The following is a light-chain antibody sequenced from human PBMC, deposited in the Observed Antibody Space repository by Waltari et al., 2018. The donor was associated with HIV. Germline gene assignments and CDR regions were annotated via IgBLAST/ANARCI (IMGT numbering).Light chain of an antibody. Sequence: DIQMTQSPSSVSASVGGRVTINCRASQDISTWLAWYQQRPGKAPKLLIYVASTLQSGVPSRFSGSGSGTDSTLTISSLQTEDFATYYCQQTHSFPWTFGQGTKVEIK. J-gene: IGKJ1*01. CDR2: VAS. V-gene: IGKV1-12*01. CDR3: QQTHSFPWT. CDR1: QDISTW.